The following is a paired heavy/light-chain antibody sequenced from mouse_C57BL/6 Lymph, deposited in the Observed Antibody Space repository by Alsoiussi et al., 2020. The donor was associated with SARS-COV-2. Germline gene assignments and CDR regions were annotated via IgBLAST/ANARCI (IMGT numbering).Light chain of an antibody. Sequence: DIVLTQSPASLAVSLGQRATISCRASESVDNYGISFMNWFQQKPGQPPKLLIYAASNQGSGVPARFSGSGSGTDFSLNIHPMEEDDTAMYFCQQSKEVPWTFGGGTKLEIK. CDR2: AAS. CDR1: ESVDNYGISF. CDR3: QQSKEVPWT. J-gene: IGKJ1*01. V-gene: IGKV3-2*01.
Heavy chain of an antibody. CDR1: GYSITSGFY. Sequence: DVQLQESGPGLVKPSQSLSLTCSVTGYSITSGFYWNWIRQFPGNKLEWMGNISYDGSNNYNPSLKNRISITRDTSKNQFFLKLNSVTTEDTATYYCATTVVANLAYYFDYWGQGTTLTVSS. D-gene: IGHD1-1*01. J-gene: IGHJ2*01. CDR3: ATTVVANLAYYFDY. V-gene: IGHV3-6*01. CDR2: ISYDGSN.